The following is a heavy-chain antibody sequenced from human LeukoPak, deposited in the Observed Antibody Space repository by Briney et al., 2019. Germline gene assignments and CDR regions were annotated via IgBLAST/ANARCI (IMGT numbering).Heavy chain of an antibody. D-gene: IGHD3-9*01. Sequence: PGGSLRLSCAASGFTFSSYAMSWVRQAPGKGLEWVSAISGSGGSTYYADSVKGRFTISRDNSKNTLYLQMNSLRAEDTAVYYCAKGKRLRYFDWLSALDDYWGQGTLVTVS. CDR2: ISGSGGST. J-gene: IGHJ4*02. V-gene: IGHV3-23*01. CDR1: GFTFSSYA. CDR3: AKGKRLRYFDWLSALDDY.